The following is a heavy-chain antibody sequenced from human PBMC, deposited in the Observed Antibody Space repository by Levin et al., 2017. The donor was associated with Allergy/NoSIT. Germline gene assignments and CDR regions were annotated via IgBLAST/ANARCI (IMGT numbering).Heavy chain of an antibody. CDR1: GYTFSTSW. CDR3: ARRGWGPAGSDPFYFDY. CDR2: IYPGDSDS. J-gene: IGHJ4*02. D-gene: IGHD3-16*01. Sequence: GESLKISCKASGYTFSTSWIGWVRYVPGKGLQWMGLIYPGDSDSRFSPSFQGQVTFSADKSLNTVYLQWTHVRASDTAIYYCARRGWGPAGSDPFYFDYWGQGTLVTVSS. V-gene: IGHV5-51*01.